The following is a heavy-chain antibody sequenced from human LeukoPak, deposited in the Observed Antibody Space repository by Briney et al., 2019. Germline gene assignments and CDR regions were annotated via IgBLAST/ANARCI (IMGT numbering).Heavy chain of an antibody. CDR1: GGTFSSYA. CDR3: ARVSCSGGSCYRYYFDY. CDR2: IIPIFGTA. D-gene: IGHD2-15*01. V-gene: IGHV1-69*13. J-gene: IGHJ4*02. Sequence: ASVKVSCKASGGTFSSYAISWVRQAPGQGLEWMGGIIPIFGTANYAQKFQGRVTITADESTSTAYMELSSLRSEDTAVYYCARVSCSGGSCYRYYFDYWGQGTLVTVSS.